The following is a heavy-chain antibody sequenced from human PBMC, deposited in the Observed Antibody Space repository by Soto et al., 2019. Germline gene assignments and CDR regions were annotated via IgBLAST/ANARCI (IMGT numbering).Heavy chain of an antibody. J-gene: IGHJ4*02. CDR1: GGSVSSGSYY. Sequence: QVQLQESGPGLVKPSETLSLTCTVSGGSVSSGSYYWSWIRQPPGKGLEWIGYIYYSGSTNYNPSPKSRVTISVDTSKNQFSLKLSSVTAADTAVYYCAASVLRYFDWLSTYYFDYWGQGTLVTVSS. D-gene: IGHD3-9*01. CDR2: IYYSGST. V-gene: IGHV4-61*01. CDR3: AASVLRYFDWLSTYYFDY.